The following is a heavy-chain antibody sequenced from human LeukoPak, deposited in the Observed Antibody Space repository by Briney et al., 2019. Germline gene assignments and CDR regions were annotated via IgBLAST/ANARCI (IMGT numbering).Heavy chain of an antibody. Sequence: GGSLRLSCAASGFTFSSYSMSWVRQAPGKGLEWVSYISSSSSIIYYADSVKGRFTISRDKAKNSLYLQMNSLRDEDTAVYYCARDLYGTTSYYGYWGQGTLVTVSS. CDR3: ARDLYGTTSYYGY. V-gene: IGHV3-48*02. J-gene: IGHJ4*02. CDR2: ISSSSSII. D-gene: IGHD2-2*01. CDR1: GFTFSSYS.